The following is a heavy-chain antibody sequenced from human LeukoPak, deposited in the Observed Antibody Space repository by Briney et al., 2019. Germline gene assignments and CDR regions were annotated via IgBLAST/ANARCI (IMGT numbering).Heavy chain of an antibody. CDR2: IYSSGST. D-gene: IGHD1-1*01. Sequence: SETLSLTCTVSGASVSSHSWSWIRQPPGKGLEWIGYIYSSGSTNYNPSLKSRVTMSVDTSKNQFSLNLRSVSGADTAVYYCARDRWSDDAGYFDNWGQGTLVTVSS. V-gene: IGHV4-59*02. J-gene: IGHJ4*02. CDR3: ARDRWSDDAGYFDN. CDR1: GASVSSHS.